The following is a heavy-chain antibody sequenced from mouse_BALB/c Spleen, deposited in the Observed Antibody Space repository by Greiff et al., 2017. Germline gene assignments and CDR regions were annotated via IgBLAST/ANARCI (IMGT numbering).Heavy chain of an antibody. CDR2: IDPANGNT. V-gene: IGHV14-3*02. CDR3: AKGIYYYGSWAMDY. Sequence: VHVKQSGAELVKPGASVKLSCTASGFNIKDTYMHWVKQRPEQGLEWIGRIDPANGNTKYDPKFQGKATITADTSSNTAYLQLSSLTSEDTAVYYCAKGIYYYGSWAMDYWGQGTSVTVSA. CDR1: GFNIKDTY. J-gene: IGHJ4*01. D-gene: IGHD1-1*01.